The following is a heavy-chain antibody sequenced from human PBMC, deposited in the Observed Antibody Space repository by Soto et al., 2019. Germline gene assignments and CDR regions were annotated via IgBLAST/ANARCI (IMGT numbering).Heavy chain of an antibody. CDR1: DGSLSRGGYS. CDR3: AGVYYYERTRSFDY. D-gene: IGHD3-16*01. CDR2: IYQTGTT. Sequence: QLQESGSGLVKPSQTLSLTCTVFDGSLSRGGYSWGWIRQPPGKGLEWIGHIYQTGTTYYNPSLKNQVTVSIDWSKSQFSLQLTSATATYTAVYFCAGVYYYERTRSFDYWGQGTLVTVSS. V-gene: IGHV4-30-2*01. J-gene: IGHJ4*02.